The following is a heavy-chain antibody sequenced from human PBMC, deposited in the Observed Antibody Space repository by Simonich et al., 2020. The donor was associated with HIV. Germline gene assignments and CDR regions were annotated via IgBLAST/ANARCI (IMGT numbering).Heavy chain of an antibody. CDR1: GFNVNSYA. CDR3: ASGGSISSVWADDY. Sequence: QVQLVEAGGGVVQPGRSLRLSCAASGFNVNSYAMHWVRQAPGKGQEWVAVILYDGSNKYNADSVKGRFTISRDNSKNTLYLQMNSLRAEDTAVYYCASGGSISSVWADDYWGQGTLVTVSS. J-gene: IGHJ4*02. D-gene: IGHD3-16*01. V-gene: IGHV3-30*07. CDR2: ILYDGSNK.